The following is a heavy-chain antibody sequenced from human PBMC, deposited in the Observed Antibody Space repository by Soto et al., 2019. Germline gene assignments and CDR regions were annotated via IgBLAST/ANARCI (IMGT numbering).Heavy chain of an antibody. CDR3: ARIYGQYSSRWNWYFEL. CDR1: GCSLTTSRVC. D-gene: IGHD6-13*01. J-gene: IGHJ2*01. CDR2: IDWDDDK. V-gene: IGHV2-70*13. Sequence: NATQTGTLVLTFSGCSLTTSRVCVGSIRHPALKALECLALIDWDDDKYYSTSLKTRLTISKDTSKSHVVLTMTNMDPVDTATYYCARIYGQYSSRWNWYFELWGRRTLVTVSS.